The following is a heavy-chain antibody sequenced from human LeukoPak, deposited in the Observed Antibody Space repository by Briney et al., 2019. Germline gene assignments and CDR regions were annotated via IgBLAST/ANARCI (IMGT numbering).Heavy chain of an antibody. CDR1: GGTFSSYT. Sequence: ASVKVSCKASGGTFSSYTISWVRQAPGQGLEWMGGIIPILGIANYAQKFQGRVTITADKSTSTAYMELSSLRSEDTAVYYCACSHGYNYPFAYWGQGTLVTVSS. CDR3: ACSHGYNYPFAY. V-gene: IGHV1-69*10. J-gene: IGHJ4*02. D-gene: IGHD5-24*01. CDR2: IIPILGIA.